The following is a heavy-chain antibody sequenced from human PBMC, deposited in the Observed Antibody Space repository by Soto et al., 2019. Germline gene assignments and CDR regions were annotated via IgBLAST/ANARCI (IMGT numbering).Heavy chain of an antibody. CDR1: GYTFTSYD. Sequence: QVQLVQSGAEVKKPGASVKVSCKASGYTFTSYDINWVRQATGQGLEWMGWMNPNSGSTAYAQKSEGRVTMIRNTAKRTAYMELGSLRSDDTAVYYCASERGACEIWGQGTMVTVSS. V-gene: IGHV1-8*01. J-gene: IGHJ3*02. CDR3: ASERGACEI. CDR2: MNPNSGST.